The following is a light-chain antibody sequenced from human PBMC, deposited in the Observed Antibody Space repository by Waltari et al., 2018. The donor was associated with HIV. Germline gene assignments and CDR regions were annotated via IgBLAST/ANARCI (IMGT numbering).Light chain of an antibody. CDR2: AAS. Sequence: DIQMTQSPSSLSASVGDRLTITCRANQSIRNYLNWYQEKPGKAPNLLIYAASSLQSGVPSRFSGSGSGTDFTLTISSLQPEDFATYYCQQSYNTPFTFGQGTNLQIK. CDR1: QSIRNY. J-gene: IGKJ2*01. V-gene: IGKV1-39*01. CDR3: QQSYNTPFT.